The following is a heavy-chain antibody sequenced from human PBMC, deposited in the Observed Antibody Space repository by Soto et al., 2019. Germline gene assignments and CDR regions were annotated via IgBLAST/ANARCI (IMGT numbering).Heavy chain of an antibody. CDR3: AKAGSYYYYSGMDV. D-gene: IGHD1-26*01. V-gene: IGHV3-74*01. CDR1: GFTFSTSW. Sequence: GGSLRLSCAASGFTFSTSWMHWVRQAPGKGLVWVSRIDTDGSSTTYADSVKGRFTISRDNAKNTLYLQMNSLRAEDTAVYYCAKAGSYYYYSGMDVWGQGTTVTVSS. J-gene: IGHJ6*02. CDR2: IDTDGSST.